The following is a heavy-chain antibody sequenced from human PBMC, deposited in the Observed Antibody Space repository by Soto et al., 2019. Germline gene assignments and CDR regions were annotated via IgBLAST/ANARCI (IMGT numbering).Heavy chain of an antibody. CDR1: GESFSGYL. D-gene: IGHD3-10*01. J-gene: IGHJ6*02. CDR3: ARSLGYGSGSHYHYYYSGMDV. Sequence: KPSETLSLTCPVYGESFSGYLWNWFRHPPGKGLDMIGEINHSGSTNYKLSLKSRVTISVDTSNNQFSLKLSSVTAVDTAVYYCARSLGYGSGSHYHYYYSGMDVWGQGTTVTVS. V-gene: IGHV4-34*01. CDR2: INHSGST.